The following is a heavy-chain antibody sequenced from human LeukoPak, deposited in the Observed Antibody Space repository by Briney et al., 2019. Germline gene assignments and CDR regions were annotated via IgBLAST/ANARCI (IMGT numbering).Heavy chain of an antibody. CDR1: GYIFASYW. CDR2: IYPNDSDL. J-gene: IGHJ6*02. D-gene: IGHD3-10*01. Sequence: GESLKISCKGSGYIFASYWIAWVRRVPGKDLEWMGIIYPNDSDLRYIPSFQGQVTISADKSINTAYLQWSNLKASDTAMYYCVKGVSGTYYGMDVWGQGTTVTVAS. CDR3: VKGVSGTYYGMDV. V-gene: IGHV5-51*01.